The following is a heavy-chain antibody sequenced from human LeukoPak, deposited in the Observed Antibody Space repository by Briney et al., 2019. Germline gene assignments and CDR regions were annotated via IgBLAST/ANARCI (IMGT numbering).Heavy chain of an antibody. D-gene: IGHD5-18*01. Sequence: PGGSLRLSCAASGFTFSSYWMHWVRQAPGKGLVWVSRINSDGSSTSYADSVKGRFTISRDNAKNTLYLQMNSLRAEDTAVYYCARTTEGGYSYGYFYYYYMDVWGKGTTVTISS. CDR2: INSDGSST. CDR1: GFTFSSYW. CDR3: ARTTEGGYSYGYFYYYYMDV. J-gene: IGHJ6*03. V-gene: IGHV3-74*01.